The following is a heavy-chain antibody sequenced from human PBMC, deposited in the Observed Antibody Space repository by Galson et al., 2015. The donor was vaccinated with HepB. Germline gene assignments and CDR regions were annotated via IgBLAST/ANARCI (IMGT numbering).Heavy chain of an antibody. V-gene: IGHV4-34*01. CDR1: GGSFSGHS. J-gene: IGHJ6*02. D-gene: IGHD6-19*01. CDR3: ARGLKPPRWSSGWSQRRYGMDV. CDR2: INHSGST. Sequence: ETLSLTCAVYGGSFSGHSWSWIRQPPGKGLEWIGEINHSGSTNYNPSLRSRVTMSQDTSKNQFSLKLSSVSAADTAIYYCARGLKPPRWSSGWSQRRYGMDVWGQGTTVTVSS.